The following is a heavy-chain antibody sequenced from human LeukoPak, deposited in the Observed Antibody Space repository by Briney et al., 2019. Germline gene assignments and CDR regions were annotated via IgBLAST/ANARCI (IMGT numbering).Heavy chain of an antibody. D-gene: IGHD6-13*01. CDR3: AKDAIDIYSSSWLWYFDY. J-gene: IGHJ4*02. Sequence: GGSLRLSCAASGFTFSSYGMHWVRQAPGKGLDWVAFIRHDGSDKYYADSVRGRFTISRDNSKNTLYLQMNSLRDEDTAVYYCAKDAIDIYSSSWLWYFDYWGQGTLVTVSS. CDR1: GFTFSSYG. V-gene: IGHV3-30*02. CDR2: IRHDGSDK.